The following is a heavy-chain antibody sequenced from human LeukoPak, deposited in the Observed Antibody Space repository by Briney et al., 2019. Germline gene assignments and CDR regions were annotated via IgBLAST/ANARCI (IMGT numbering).Heavy chain of an antibody. Sequence: GGSLRLSCAASGFTFSSYGMHWVRQAPGKGLEWVAVISYDGSNKYYADYVKGRFTISRDNSKNTQYLQMNSLRAEDTAVYYCAKDLMNSTVAATPYSYGMDVWGQGTTVTVSS. CDR1: GFTFSSYG. D-gene: IGHD6-19*01. V-gene: IGHV3-30*18. J-gene: IGHJ6*02. CDR3: AKDLMNSTVAATPYSYGMDV. CDR2: ISYDGSNK.